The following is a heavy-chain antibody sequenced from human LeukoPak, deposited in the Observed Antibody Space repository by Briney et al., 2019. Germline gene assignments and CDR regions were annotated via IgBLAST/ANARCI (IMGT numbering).Heavy chain of an antibody. J-gene: IGHJ4*02. Sequence: SETLSLTCTVSGGSISSSSYYWGWIRQPPGKGLEWIGSIYYSGSTYYNPSLNSRVTISVDTSKNQFSLKLSSVTAADTAVYHCARRSPGLLFDYWGQGTLVTVSS. D-gene: IGHD2-21*01. CDR3: ARRSPGLLFDY. CDR2: IYYSGST. V-gene: IGHV4-39*01. CDR1: GGSISSSSYY.